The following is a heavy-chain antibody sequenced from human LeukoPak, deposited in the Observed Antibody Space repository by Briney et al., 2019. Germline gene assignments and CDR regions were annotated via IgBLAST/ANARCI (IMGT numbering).Heavy chain of an antibody. Sequence: MTSVTLSLTCTVSGGSISSYYWSWIRQPPGKGLEWIGYTYYSGSTNYNPSLKSRVTISVDTSKNQFSLKLSSVTAADTAVYYCAREMDYYGSGTNNWFDPWGQGTLVTVSS. D-gene: IGHD3-10*01. V-gene: IGHV4-59*01. CDR1: GGSISSYY. CDR3: AREMDYYGSGTNNWFDP. CDR2: TYYSGST. J-gene: IGHJ5*02.